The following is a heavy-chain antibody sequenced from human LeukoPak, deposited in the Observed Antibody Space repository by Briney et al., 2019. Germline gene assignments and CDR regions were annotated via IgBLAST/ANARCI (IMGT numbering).Heavy chain of an antibody. V-gene: IGHV3-21*01. CDR2: ISSSSSYI. J-gene: IGHJ5*02. CDR1: GFTFSSYS. CDR3: ARDPPAPNWGPYNWFDP. D-gene: IGHD7-27*01. Sequence: GGSLRLSCAASGFTFSSYSMNWVRQAPGKGLEWVSSISSSSSYIYYADSVKGRFTISRDNAKNSLYLQMNSLRAEDTAVYYCARDPPAPNWGPYNWFDPWGQGTLVTVSS.